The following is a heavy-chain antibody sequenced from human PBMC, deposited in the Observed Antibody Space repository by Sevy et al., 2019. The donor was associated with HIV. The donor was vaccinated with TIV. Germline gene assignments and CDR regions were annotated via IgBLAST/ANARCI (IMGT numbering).Heavy chain of an antibody. V-gene: IGHV1-18*04. Sequence: ASVKVSCKASGYIFTNYGINWVRQAPGQGLEWMGWIGPNSGQSSYAQKFQGRVTMSTDTSTSTAYIEMRSLRSADTAVYYCVRSSSWYTCDIWGQGTLVTVSS. CDR3: VRSSSWYTCDI. CDR1: GYIFTNYG. D-gene: IGHD6-13*01. CDR2: IGPNSGQS. J-gene: IGHJ4*02.